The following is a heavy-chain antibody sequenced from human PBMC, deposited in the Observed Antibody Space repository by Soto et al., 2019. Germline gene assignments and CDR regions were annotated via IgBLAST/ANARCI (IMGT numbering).Heavy chain of an antibody. CDR3: AGRGLQHYYDSRGGRSAFDI. J-gene: IGHJ3*02. D-gene: IGHD3-22*01. CDR1: GYSFTGYW. Sequence: PGESLKTSCAGSGYSFTGYWICWERQMSGKRLEWMGIIYPGDSDTRYSPSFQGQVTISTDKSISNAYLQWSSLKASDTAMYYCAGRGLQHYYDSRGGRSAFDIWGQGTMVTVS. CDR2: IYPGDSDT. V-gene: IGHV5-51*01.